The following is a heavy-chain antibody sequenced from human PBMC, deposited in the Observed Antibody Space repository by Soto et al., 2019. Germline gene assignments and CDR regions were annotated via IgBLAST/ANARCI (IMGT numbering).Heavy chain of an antibody. CDR2: ISSSSSYI. CDR1: GFTFSSYS. V-gene: IGHV3-21*01. D-gene: IGHD6-13*01. Sequence: PGGSLRLSCAASGFTFSSYSMNWVRQAPGKGLEWVSSISSSSSYIYYADSVKGRFTISRDNAKTSLYLQMNSLRAEDTAVYYCARGPLPAAAPNYFDYWGQGTLVTVS. J-gene: IGHJ4*02. CDR3: ARGPLPAAAPNYFDY.